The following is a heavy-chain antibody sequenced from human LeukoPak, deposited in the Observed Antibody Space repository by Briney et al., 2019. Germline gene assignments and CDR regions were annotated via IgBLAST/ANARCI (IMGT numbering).Heavy chain of an antibody. Sequence: GGSLRLSCAASGFAFSSYAMSWVRQAPGKGLEWVSAISGSGGSTYYADSVKGRFTISRDNSKNTLYLQMNSLRAEDTAVYYCAKYPKDGVVHLFQHWGQGTLVTVSS. CDR1: GFAFSSYA. V-gene: IGHV3-23*01. J-gene: IGHJ1*01. CDR2: ISGSGGST. CDR3: AKYPKDGVVHLFQH. D-gene: IGHD2-21*01.